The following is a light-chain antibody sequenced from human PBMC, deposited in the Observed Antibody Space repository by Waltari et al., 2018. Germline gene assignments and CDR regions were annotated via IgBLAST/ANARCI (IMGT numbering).Light chain of an antibody. CDR1: QSVSSN. V-gene: IGKV3-15*01. CDR3: QQYNNWPPRYT. CDR2: GAS. Sequence: EIVMTQSPATLSVSPGERATLSCRASQSVSSNLAWYQQKPGQAPSPLIHGASNRATGIAARFSGSGSGTDFNLTISRLQSEDFAVYYCQQYNNWPPRYTFGQGTKLEIK. J-gene: IGKJ2*01.